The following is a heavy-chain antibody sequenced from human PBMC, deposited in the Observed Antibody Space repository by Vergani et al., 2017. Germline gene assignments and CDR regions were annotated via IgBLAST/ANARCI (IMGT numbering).Heavy chain of an antibody. Sequence: QVQLVQSGAEVKKPGASVKVSCKASGYTFTGYYMHWVRQAPGQGLEWMGWINPNSGGTNYAQKFQGRVTMTRDTSISTAYMGLSRLRSDDTAVYYCAFGILLWFGERSSWFDPWGQGTLVTVSA. V-gene: IGHV1-2*02. D-gene: IGHD3-10*01. J-gene: IGHJ5*02. CDR2: INPNSGGT. CDR3: AFGILLWFGERSSWFDP. CDR1: GYTFTGYY.